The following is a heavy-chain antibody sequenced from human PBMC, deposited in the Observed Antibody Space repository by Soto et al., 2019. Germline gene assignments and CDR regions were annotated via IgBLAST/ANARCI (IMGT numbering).Heavy chain of an antibody. V-gene: IGHV3-23*01. CDR3: AKVFGSGYDFDY. D-gene: IGHD5-12*01. CDR1: GFTFSTYA. Sequence: PGGSLRLSCAASGFTFSTYAMSWVRQALGKGMEWVSAISGTGGSTYYADFVKGRLTISRDNSKNTLYLQMNSLRAEDTAVYYCAKVFGSGYDFDYWGQGTLVTVSS. J-gene: IGHJ4*02. CDR2: ISGTGGST.